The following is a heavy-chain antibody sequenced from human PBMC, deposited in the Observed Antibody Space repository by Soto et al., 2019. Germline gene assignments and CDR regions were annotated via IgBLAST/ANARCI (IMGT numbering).Heavy chain of an antibody. CDR1: GGSISNAAYS. V-gene: IGHV4-30-2*01. CDR2: IYPSGMP. D-gene: IGHD5-18*01. Sequence: SETLSLTCTVSGGSISNAAYSWSWIRQPPGKGLEWIGYIYPSGMPFYNPSLRSRVTISIDRSNDQFSLNLKSVTAADTAVYYCARGRGGYGLFDSWGQGALVTVSS. CDR3: ARGRGGYGLFDS. J-gene: IGHJ4*02.